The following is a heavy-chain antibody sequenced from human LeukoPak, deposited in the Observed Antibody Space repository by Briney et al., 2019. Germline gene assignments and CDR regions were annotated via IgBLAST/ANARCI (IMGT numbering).Heavy chain of an antibody. CDR3: ARDWLYGMDV. CDR1: GGSISSGGYY. V-gene: IGHV4-31*03. J-gene: IGHJ6*02. Sequence: SETLSLTCTVSGGSISSGGYYWSWIRQHPGKGLEWIGYIYYGGSTYYNPSLKSRVTISVDTSKNQFSLKLSSVTAADTAVYYCARDWLYGMDVWGQGTTVTVSS. CDR2: IYYGGST. D-gene: IGHD5-12*01.